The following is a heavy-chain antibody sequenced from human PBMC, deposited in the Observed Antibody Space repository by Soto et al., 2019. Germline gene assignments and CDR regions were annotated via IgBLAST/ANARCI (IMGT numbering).Heavy chain of an antibody. CDR3: AREGIVVVPAAIIYGMDV. J-gene: IGHJ6*02. CDR1: GYTFTGYY. Sequence: GASVKVSCKASGYTFTGYYMHWVRQAPGQGLEWMGWINPNSGGTNYAQKFQGRVTMTRDTSISTAYMELSRLRSDDTAVYYCAREGIVVVPAAIIYGMDVWGQGTTVTVS. CDR2: INPNSGGT. D-gene: IGHD2-2*01. V-gene: IGHV1-2*02.